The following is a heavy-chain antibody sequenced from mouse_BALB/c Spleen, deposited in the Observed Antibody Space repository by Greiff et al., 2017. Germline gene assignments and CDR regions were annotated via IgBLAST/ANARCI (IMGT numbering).Heavy chain of an antibody. D-gene: IGHD1-1*01. CDR1: GYSITSGYY. Sequence: EVQLQESGPGLVKPSQSLSLTCSVTGYSITSGYYWNWIRQFPGNKLEWMGYISYDGSNNYNPSLKNRISITRDTSKNQFFLKLNSVTTEDTATYYCAREIYYGSSYDYYAMDYWGQGTSVTVSS. CDR3: AREIYYGSSYDYYAMDY. J-gene: IGHJ4*01. V-gene: IGHV3-6*02. CDR2: ISYDGSN.